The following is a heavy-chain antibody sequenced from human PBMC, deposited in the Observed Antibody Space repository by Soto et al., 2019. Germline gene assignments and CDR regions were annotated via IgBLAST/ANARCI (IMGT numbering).Heavy chain of an antibody. V-gene: IGHV3-48*03. J-gene: IGHJ6*02. Sequence: RLSCAASGFTFSSYEMNWVRQAPGKGLEWVSYISSSGSTIYYADSVKGRFTISRDNAKNSLYLQMNSLRAEDTAVYYCAAASSYSTSGMDVWGQGTTVTVSS. D-gene: IGHD2-2*01. CDR3: AAASSYSTSGMDV. CDR1: GFTFSSYE. CDR2: ISSSGSTI.